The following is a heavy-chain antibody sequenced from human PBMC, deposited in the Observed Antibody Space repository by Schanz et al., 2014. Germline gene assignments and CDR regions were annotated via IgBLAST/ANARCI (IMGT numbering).Heavy chain of an antibody. Sequence: QLQLQESGPGLVKPSETLSLTCTVSGDSISSSRYCWGWIRQPPGKGLEWIGSIYYSGSTYYNPSLKSRVTIAVDTPKTRFSLKLSSVTAADTAVYYCARPGAYCGGDCYDYWGQGTLVTVSS. CDR2: IYYSGST. J-gene: IGHJ4*02. CDR1: GDSISSSRYC. D-gene: IGHD2-21*01. CDR3: ARPGAYCGGDCYDY. V-gene: IGHV4-39*01.